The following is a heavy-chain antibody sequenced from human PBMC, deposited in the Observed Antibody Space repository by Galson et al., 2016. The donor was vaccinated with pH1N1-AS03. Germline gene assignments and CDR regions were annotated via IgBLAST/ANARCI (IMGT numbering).Heavy chain of an antibody. CDR2: ININDGVT. V-gene: IGHV1-2*02. D-gene: IGHD3-10*01. CDR3: ARGLKSMIRGVIDNYYGMDV. J-gene: IGHJ6*02. Sequence: SVKVSCKASGYIFSDYYMHWVRQAPGQGLEWMAWININDGVTNYAQKFHGRVTMSRDTSISTAYMELSRLGSDDTAVYYCARGLKSMIRGVIDNYYGMDVWGRGTTVTVSS. CDR1: GYIFSDYY.